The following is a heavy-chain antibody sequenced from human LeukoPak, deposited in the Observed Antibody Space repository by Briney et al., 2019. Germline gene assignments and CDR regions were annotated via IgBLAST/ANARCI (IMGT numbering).Heavy chain of an antibody. D-gene: IGHD3-16*01. Sequence: KPSETLSLTCAVYGGSFSGYYWSWIRQPPGKGLEWIGNIYYSGSTYYSASLKSRVTISVDTSKNQFSLKLSSVTAADTAVYYCAREFTFGGVIGYWGQGTLVTVSS. CDR1: GGSFSGYY. J-gene: IGHJ4*02. V-gene: IGHV4-34*01. CDR3: AREFTFGGVIGY. CDR2: IYYSGST.